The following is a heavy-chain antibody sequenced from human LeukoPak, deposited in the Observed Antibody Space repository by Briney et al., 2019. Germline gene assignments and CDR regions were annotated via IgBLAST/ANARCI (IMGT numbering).Heavy chain of an antibody. J-gene: IGHJ4*02. CDR1: GFSISSGYYY. V-gene: IGHV4-61*02. D-gene: IGHD3-9*01. CDR2: IYSSGNT. CDR3: AGPGGYSDWLPFGY. Sequence: SQTLSLTCTVSGFSISSGYYYWSWLRQPAGGGLEWIGRIYSSGNTNYNPSLKSRVTITADTSKNQFPLKLSSVTAADTAVYYCAGPGGYSDWLPFGYWGEGTLVTVSS.